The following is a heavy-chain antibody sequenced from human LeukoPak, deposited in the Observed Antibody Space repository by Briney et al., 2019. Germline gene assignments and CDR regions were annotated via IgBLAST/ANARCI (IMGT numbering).Heavy chain of an antibody. CDR2: IYYSGST. Sequence: SETLSLTCTVSGGSFSSYYWSWIRQPPGKGLEWIGYIYYSGSTNYNPTLKSRVTISVDTSKSQFSLKLSSVTAADTAVYYCASFSSDGSGYDYWGQGTLVTVSS. V-gene: IGHV4-59*01. J-gene: IGHJ4*02. CDR3: ASFSSDGSGYDY. D-gene: IGHD3-10*01. CDR1: GGSFSSYY.